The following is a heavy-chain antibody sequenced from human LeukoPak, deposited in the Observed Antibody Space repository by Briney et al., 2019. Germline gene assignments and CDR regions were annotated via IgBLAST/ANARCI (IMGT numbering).Heavy chain of an antibody. V-gene: IGHV3-48*02. CDR2: ISSSSGTI. Sequence: GGSLRLSCAASGVTCSSYGMNWVRQAPGKGREWVSYISSSSGTIYYADSVRGRFTISRDNAKNSLYLQMNSLRDEDTGVYYCARASLYCSGGTCYEVWFDPWGQGTLVTVSS. J-gene: IGHJ5*02. D-gene: IGHD2-15*01. CDR1: GVTCSSYG. CDR3: ARASLYCSGGTCYEVWFDP.